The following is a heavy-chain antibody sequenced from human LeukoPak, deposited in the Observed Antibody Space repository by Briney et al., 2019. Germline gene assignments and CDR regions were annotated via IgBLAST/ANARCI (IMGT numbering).Heavy chain of an antibody. D-gene: IGHD1-1*01. Sequence: PGGSLRLSCTASGFTLSNYWMTWVRQAPGKGREWGAKIEKDGSATYYVDSMKGRFTVSRDNAANSLYLQMSNLGVEDTALYSCARAGVTNQLGETYWYFDLWGRGTLVTVSS. CDR1: GFTLSNYW. J-gene: IGHJ2*01. CDR3: ARAGVTNQLGETYWYFDL. CDR2: IEKDGSAT. V-gene: IGHV3-7*01.